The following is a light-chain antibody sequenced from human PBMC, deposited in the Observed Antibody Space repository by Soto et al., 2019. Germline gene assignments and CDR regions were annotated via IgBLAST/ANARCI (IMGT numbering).Light chain of an antibody. Sequence: DIQMTQSPSSLSASVGERVTITCRASQSVSNYLSWYQQKPGKAPKLLINVASTLQSGVPSRFSGSGSGTDFTLAISSLQPEDFATYYCQQSSSTPQTFGGGTRVEIK. V-gene: IGKV1-39*01. J-gene: IGKJ4*01. CDR3: QQSSSTPQT. CDR2: VAS. CDR1: QSVSNY.